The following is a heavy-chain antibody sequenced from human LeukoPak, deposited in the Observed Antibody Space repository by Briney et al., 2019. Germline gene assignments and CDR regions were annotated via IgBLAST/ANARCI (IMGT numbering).Heavy chain of an antibody. J-gene: IGHJ4*02. CDR2: IYYSGST. CDR1: GGSISISSHY. CDR3: ARLADRARGGHFDY. D-gene: IGHD6-25*01. V-gene: IGHV4-39*01. Sequence: SETLSLTCTVSGGSISISSHYWAWIRQPPGKGLECIGNIYYSGSTHYNPSLKSRVTMSLDTSKNQFSLKVTSVTAADTAIYYCARLADRARGGHFDYWGQGMLGTVSS.